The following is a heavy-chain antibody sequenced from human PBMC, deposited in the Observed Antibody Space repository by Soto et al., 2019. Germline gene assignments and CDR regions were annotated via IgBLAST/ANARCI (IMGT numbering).Heavy chain of an antibody. V-gene: IGHV3-74*01. Sequence: PGGSLRLSCVGSGFTFSLYWMHWVRQAPGKGLVWVSHINSDGNITNYAESVKGRFTISRDNANNTLFLQMNSLRVEDTAVYYCASRSLFDPWGQGTQVTVSS. CDR3: ASRSLFDP. J-gene: IGHJ5*02. CDR2: INSDGNIT. CDR1: GFTFSLYW.